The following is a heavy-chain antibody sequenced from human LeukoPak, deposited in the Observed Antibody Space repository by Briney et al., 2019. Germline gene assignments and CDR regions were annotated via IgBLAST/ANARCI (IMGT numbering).Heavy chain of an antibody. V-gene: IGHV4-34*01. CDR2: INHSGST. Sequence: PSETLSLTCAVYGGSFSGYYWSWIRQPPGKGLEWIGEINHSGSTNYNPSLKSRVTISVDTSKNQFSLKLSSVTAADTAVYYCARGGRLSTVVRVRYFDYWGQGTLVTVSS. J-gene: IGHJ4*02. CDR1: GGSFSGYY. D-gene: IGHD2-15*01. CDR3: ARGGRLSTVVRVRYFDY.